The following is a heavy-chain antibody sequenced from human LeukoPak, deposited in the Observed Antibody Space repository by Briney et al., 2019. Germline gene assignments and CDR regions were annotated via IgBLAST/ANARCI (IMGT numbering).Heavy chain of an antibody. V-gene: IGHV3-53*01. CDR1: GFTVSSNY. CDR3: ARDSSGWNGAFDI. CDR2: IYSGGST. D-gene: IGHD6-19*01. Sequence: GGSLRLSCAASGFTVSSNYMSWVRQAPGKGLEWVSVIYSGGSTYYADSVKGQFTISRDNTKNTLYLQMNSLRAEDTAVYYCARDSSGWNGAFDIWGQGTMVTVSS. J-gene: IGHJ3*02.